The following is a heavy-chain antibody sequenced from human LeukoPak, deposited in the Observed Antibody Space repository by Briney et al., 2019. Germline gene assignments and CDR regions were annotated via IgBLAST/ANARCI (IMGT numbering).Heavy chain of an antibody. V-gene: IGHV3-30*03. CDR2: ISYDGSNK. CDR1: GFTFSTYG. Sequence: GGSLRLSCAASGFTFSTYGMHWVRQAPGKGLEWVAVISYDGSNKYYADSVKGRFTISRDNSKNTLYLQISSLRVEDTAVFYCARGFDCSSSSCSCMDVWGQGTTVTVSS. CDR3: ARGFDCSSSSCSCMDV. J-gene: IGHJ6*02. D-gene: IGHD2-2*01.